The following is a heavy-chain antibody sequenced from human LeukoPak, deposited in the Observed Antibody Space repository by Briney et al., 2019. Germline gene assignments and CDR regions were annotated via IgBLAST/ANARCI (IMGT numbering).Heavy chain of an antibody. J-gene: IGHJ4*02. Sequence: SETLSLTRTVSGGSISSYYWSWIRQPAGKGLEWIGRIYTSGSTNYNPSLKSRVTMSVDTSKNQFSLMLNSVTAADTAVYYCAREGSGSRPFDYWGQGTLVTVSS. V-gene: IGHV4-4*07. D-gene: IGHD3-10*01. CDR3: AREGSGSRPFDY. CDR2: IYTSGST. CDR1: GGSISSYY.